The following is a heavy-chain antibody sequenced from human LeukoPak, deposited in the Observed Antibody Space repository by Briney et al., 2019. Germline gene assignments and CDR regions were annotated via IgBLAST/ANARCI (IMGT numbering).Heavy chain of an antibody. CDR3: ARDLSSSGWYRYYGMDV. J-gene: IGHJ6*02. CDR1: GFTFSSYS. V-gene: IGHV3-48*01. D-gene: IGHD6-19*01. CDR2: ISSSSSTI. Sequence: GGSLRLSCAASGFTFSSYSMNWVRQAPGKGLEWVSYISSSSSTIYYADSVKGRFTISRDNAKNSLYLQMNSLRAEDTAVYYCARDLSSSGWYRYYGMDVWGQGTTVTVSS.